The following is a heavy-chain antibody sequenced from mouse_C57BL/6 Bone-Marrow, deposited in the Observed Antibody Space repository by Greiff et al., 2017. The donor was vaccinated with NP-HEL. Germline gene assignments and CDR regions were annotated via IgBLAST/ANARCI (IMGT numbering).Heavy chain of an antibody. D-gene: IGHD2-1*01. CDR1: GYTFTGYW. CDR3: ARGGIRIYYGNYDAMDY. J-gene: IGHJ4*01. V-gene: IGHV1-9*01. Sequence: QVQLQQSGAELMKPGASVKLSCKATGYTFTGYWIEWVKQRPGHGLEWIGEILPGSGSTNYNEKFKGKATFTADTSSNTAYMQLSSLTTEDSAIYYCARGGIRIYYGNYDAMDYWGQGTSVTVSS. CDR2: ILPGSGST.